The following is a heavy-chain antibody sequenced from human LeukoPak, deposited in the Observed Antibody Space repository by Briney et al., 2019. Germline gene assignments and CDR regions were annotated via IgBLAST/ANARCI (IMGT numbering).Heavy chain of an antibody. Sequence: SGPTLVNSTQTLTLTCTFSGFSLTTTGLGGGWIRQPPGKALEWLALTYWADEKRYSPSPKNRRTITKDTPKNEVVITMTNKDPVGTATYYCAHSVGSSWYRRNGAFDIWGQGTMVTVSS. V-gene: IGHV2-5*02. CDR3: AHSVGSSWYRRNGAFDI. J-gene: IGHJ3*02. D-gene: IGHD6-13*01. CDR2: TYWADEK. CDR1: GFSLTTTGLG.